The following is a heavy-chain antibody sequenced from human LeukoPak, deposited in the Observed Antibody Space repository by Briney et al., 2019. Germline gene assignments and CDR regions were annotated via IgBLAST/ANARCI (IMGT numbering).Heavy chain of an antibody. CDR1: GFTFSSYG. J-gene: IGHJ6*02. CDR2: ISYDGSNK. D-gene: IGHD2-2*02. Sequence: GGSLRLSCAASGFTFSSYGTHWVRQAPGKGLEWVAVISYDGSNKYYADSVKGRFTISRDNSKNTLYLQMNSLRAEDTAVYYCAKDMGRYCSSTSCYNYYYYGMDVWGQGTTVTVSS. CDR3: AKDMGRYCSSTSCYNYYYYGMDV. V-gene: IGHV3-30*18.